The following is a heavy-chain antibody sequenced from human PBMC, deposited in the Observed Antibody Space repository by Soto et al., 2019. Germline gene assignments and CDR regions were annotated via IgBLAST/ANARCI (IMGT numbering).Heavy chain of an antibody. Sequence: EVQLVESGGGLVQPGRSLRLSCAASGFTFDDYAMHWVRQAPGKGLEWVSGISWNSGSIGYADSVKGRFTISRDNXXNSLYLQMNSLRAEDTALYYCAKELPGYSYGHFDYWGQGTLVTVSS. CDR3: AKELPGYSYGHFDY. CDR2: ISWNSGSI. CDR1: GFTFDDYA. D-gene: IGHD5-18*01. V-gene: IGHV3-9*01. J-gene: IGHJ4*02.